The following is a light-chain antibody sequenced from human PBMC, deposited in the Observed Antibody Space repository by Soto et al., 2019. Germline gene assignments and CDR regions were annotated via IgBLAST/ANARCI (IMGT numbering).Light chain of an antibody. Sequence: DIQMTQSPSSLSASVGDRVTITCRASQNINTYLNWYQQKPGKAPKLLIYAACSLQSGVPSRFSGSGSGTDFTLTIRSLQPEDLATYSCQPGYSTPYTFGQGTKLEIK. CDR3: QPGYSTPYT. J-gene: IGKJ2*01. CDR2: AAC. V-gene: IGKV1-39*01. CDR1: QNINTY.